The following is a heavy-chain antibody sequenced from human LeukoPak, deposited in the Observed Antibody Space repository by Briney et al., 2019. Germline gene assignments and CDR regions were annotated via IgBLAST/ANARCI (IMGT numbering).Heavy chain of an antibody. CDR2: ISSRGSTT. V-gene: IGHV3-48*03. CDR1: GFTFSTYE. CDR3: AIDPSTVTAVMDDY. D-gene: IGHD4-17*01. J-gene: IGHJ4*02. Sequence: GGSLRLSCAASGFTFSTYEMIWVRQVPGKGLEWLSYISSRGSTTQYADSVKGRFTISRDNAKNSLYLQMNSLRAEDTAVYYCAIDPSTVTAVMDDYWGQGTLVTVSS.